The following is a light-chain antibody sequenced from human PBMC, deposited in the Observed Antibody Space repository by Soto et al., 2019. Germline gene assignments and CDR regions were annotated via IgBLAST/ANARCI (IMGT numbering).Light chain of an antibody. CDR1: SSTIGTGYD. V-gene: IGLV1-40*01. Sequence: QRLLTLPPSVSGAPGQRFTISCTGSSSTIGTGYDVDWYQQLPGTAPKLLIYGNSNRPSGVPGRFSGSKSGTSASLAITGLQAEDEADYYRQSFDSSRFYVFGTGTKVTVL. J-gene: IGLJ1*01. CDR2: GNS. CDR3: QSFDSSRFYV.